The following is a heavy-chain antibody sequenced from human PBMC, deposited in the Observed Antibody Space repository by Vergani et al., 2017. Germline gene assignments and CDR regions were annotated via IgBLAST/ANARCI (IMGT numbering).Heavy chain of an antibody. V-gene: IGHV6-1*01. D-gene: IGHD4-17*01. CDR2: TYYRFKWYN. CDR3: ARAPGDYDRYAFDI. Sequence: QVQLQQSGPGLVKPSQTLSLTCAISGDSVSSNSAAWNWIRQAPSRGLEWLGRTYYRFKWYNDYAVSVKSRITINPDTSKNQFSLQLTSVTPEDTAVYYCARAPGDYDRYAFDIWGQGTMVTVSS. CDR1: GDSVSSNSAA. J-gene: IGHJ3*02.